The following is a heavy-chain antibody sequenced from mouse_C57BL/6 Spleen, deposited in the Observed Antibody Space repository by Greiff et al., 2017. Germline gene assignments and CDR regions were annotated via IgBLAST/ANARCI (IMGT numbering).Heavy chain of an antibody. J-gene: IGHJ2*01. V-gene: IGHV1-26*01. CDR1: GYTFTDSY. CDR3: ARIYYYGSSYGY. Sequence: VQLQQSGPELVKPGASVKISCKASGYTFTDSYMNWVKQSHGKSLEWIGDINPNNGGTSYNQKFKGKATLTVDKSSSTAYMELRSLTSEDSAVYYCARIYYYGSSYGYWGQGTTLTVSS. CDR2: INPNNGGT. D-gene: IGHD1-1*01.